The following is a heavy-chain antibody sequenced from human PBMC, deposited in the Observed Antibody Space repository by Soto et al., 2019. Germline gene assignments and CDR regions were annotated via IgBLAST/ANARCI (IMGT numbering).Heavy chain of an antibody. J-gene: IGHJ4*02. CDR3: ARDHITGTTKYFDY. CDR2: ISAYNGNK. CDR1: GYTLTSYV. D-gene: IGHD1-7*01. Sequence: QVQLVQSGAEVKKPGASVKVSCKASGYTLTSYVISWVRQAPGQGLEWMGWISAYNGNKNYAQKFQGRVTMTTDTSTSTAYMELRSLRSDDTAVYYCARDHITGTTKYFDYWGQGTLVTVSS. V-gene: IGHV1-18*01.